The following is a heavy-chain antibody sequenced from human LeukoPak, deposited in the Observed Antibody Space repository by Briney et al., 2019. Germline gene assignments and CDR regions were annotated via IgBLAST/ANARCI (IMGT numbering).Heavy chain of an antibody. CDR3: AKSRYSNQIYYYYHGKDV. Sequence: GGSLRLSCAASGFTLSSYAMSWVRQAPGKGLEWVSAISGSGGSTYYADSVKGRFTISRDNSKNTLYLQMNSLRAEDTAVYYCAKSRYSNQIYYYYHGKDVWGQGTTVTVSS. CDR1: GFTLSSYA. D-gene: IGHD6-13*01. CDR2: ISGSGGST. V-gene: IGHV3-23*01. J-gene: IGHJ6*02.